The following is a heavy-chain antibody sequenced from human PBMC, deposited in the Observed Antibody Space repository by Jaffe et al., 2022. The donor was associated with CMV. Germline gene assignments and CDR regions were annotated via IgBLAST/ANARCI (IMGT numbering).Heavy chain of an antibody. CDR2: IKQDGSEK. D-gene: IGHD3-3*01. CDR1: GFTFSSYW. J-gene: IGHJ6*02. V-gene: IGHV3-7*01. CDR3: ARDSDYDFWSGYYLHGMDV. Sequence: EVQLVESGGGLVQPGGSLRLSCAASGFTFSSYWMSWVRQAPGKGLEWVANIKQDGSEKYYVDSVKGRFTISRDNAKNSLYLQMNSLRAEDTAVYYCARDSDYDFWSGYYLHGMDVWGQGTTVTVSS.